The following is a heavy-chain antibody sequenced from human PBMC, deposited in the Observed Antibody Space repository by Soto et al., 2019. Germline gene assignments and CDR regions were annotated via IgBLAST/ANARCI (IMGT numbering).Heavy chain of an antibody. D-gene: IGHD4-17*01. CDR2: IYYSGST. CDR1: GGSISSSSYY. J-gene: IGHJ4*02. Sequence: SETLSLTCTVAGGSISSSSYYWGWIRQPPGKGLEWIGSIYYSGSTYYNPSLKSRVTISVDRSKNQFSLKLSSVTAADTAVYYCARSQTTVTSYDYWGQGTLVTVSS. V-gene: IGHV4-39*07. CDR3: ARSQTTVTSYDY.